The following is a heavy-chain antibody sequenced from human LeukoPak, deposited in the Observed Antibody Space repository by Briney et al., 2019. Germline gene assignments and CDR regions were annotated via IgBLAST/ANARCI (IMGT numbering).Heavy chain of an antibody. CDR1: GFTFSSYA. CDR3: ANVRKSGYIVVVTATNFDY. V-gene: IGHV3-23*01. Sequence: GGSLRLSCAASGFTFSSYAMSWVRQAPGKGLEWVSAISGSGGSTCYADSVKGRFTISRDNSKNTLYLQMNSLRAEDTAVYYCANVRKSGYIVVVTATNFDYWGQGTLVTVSS. CDR2: ISGSGGST. D-gene: IGHD2-21*02. J-gene: IGHJ4*02.